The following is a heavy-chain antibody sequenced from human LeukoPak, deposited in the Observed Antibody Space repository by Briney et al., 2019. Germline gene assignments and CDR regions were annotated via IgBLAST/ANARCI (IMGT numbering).Heavy chain of an antibody. CDR3: AREDGYCSGGNCYSYFVS. V-gene: IGHV3-7*01. CDR1: GFTFTDYW. CDR2: IRKKGIET. J-gene: IGHJ4*02. D-gene: IGHD2-15*01. Sequence: PGGSLRLSCAASGFTFTDYWMSWVGQAPGKGLEWVAFIRKKGIETNYVDSVKGRFTITRDNARNSLFLQMNSLRAEDTAVYYCAREDGYCSGGNCYSYFVSWGQGTLVTVSS.